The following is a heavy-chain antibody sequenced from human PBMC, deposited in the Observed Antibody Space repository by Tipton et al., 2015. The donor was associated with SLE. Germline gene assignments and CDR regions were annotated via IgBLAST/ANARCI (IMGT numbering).Heavy chain of an antibody. CDR2: IYHSGST. CDR1: GYSISSGYY. V-gene: IGHV4-38-2*01. CDR3: ASAVVVNNDWYFDL. Sequence: LRLSCAVSGYSISSGYYWGWIRQPPGKGLEWIGSIYHSGSTYYNPSLKSRVTISVDTSKNQFSLKLRSVTAADTAVYYCASAVVVNNDWYFDLWGRGTLVTVSS. J-gene: IGHJ2*01. D-gene: IGHD3-22*01.